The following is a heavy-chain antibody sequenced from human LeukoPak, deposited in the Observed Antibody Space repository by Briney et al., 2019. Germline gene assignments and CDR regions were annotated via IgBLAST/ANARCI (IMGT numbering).Heavy chain of an antibody. D-gene: IGHD3-10*01. J-gene: IGHJ4*02. CDR3: AREGGLLELPGSYYDY. Sequence: KASETLSLTCTVSGGSISSSSYYWGWIRQPPGKGLEWIGSIYHSGSTNYNPSLKSRVTISVDKSKNQFSLKLSSVTAADTAVYYCAREGGLLELPGSYYDYWGQGTLVTVSS. V-gene: IGHV4-39*07. CDR1: GGSISSSSYY. CDR2: IYHSGST.